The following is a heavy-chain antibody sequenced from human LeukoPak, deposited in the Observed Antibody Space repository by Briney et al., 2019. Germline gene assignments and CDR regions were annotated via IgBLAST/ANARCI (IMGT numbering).Heavy chain of an antibody. V-gene: IGHV1-46*01. CDR1: GYTFTNYY. Sequence: EASVKVSCKASGYTFTNYYMHWVRQAPGQGLEWMGIINPSGGSTSYAQKFQGRVTMTSDTSASTVYMELSSLRSEDTAMYYCARDLHIDGRPEGRDYWGQGTLVTVSS. D-gene: IGHD3-10*01. CDR3: ARDLHIDGRPEGRDY. CDR2: INPSGGST. J-gene: IGHJ4*02.